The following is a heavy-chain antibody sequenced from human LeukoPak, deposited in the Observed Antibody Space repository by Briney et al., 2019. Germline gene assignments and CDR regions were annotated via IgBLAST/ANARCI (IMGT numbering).Heavy chain of an antibody. CDR1: GGSISRYY. CDR3: AREYCSGGSCHSNLYSYGYFDY. J-gene: IGHJ4*02. Sequence: SETLSLTCTVSGGSISRYYSSWIRQPPGKGLEWIGRIYTRGSTNYNPSLKSRDTISVDTSENQFSLQLSSLTAADTAVYYCAREYCSGGSCHSNLYSYGYFDYWGQGTLVTVSS. D-gene: IGHD2-15*01. CDR2: IYTRGST. V-gene: IGHV4-4*08.